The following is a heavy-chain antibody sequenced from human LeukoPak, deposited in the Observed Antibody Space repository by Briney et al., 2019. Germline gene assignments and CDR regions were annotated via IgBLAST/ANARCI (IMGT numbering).Heavy chain of an antibody. J-gene: IGHJ4*02. CDR2: INAGNGNT. Sequence: ASVKVSCKASGYTFTSYAMHWVRQAPGQMLEWMGWINAGNGNTKYPQKFQGRVTITRDTSASTAYMELSSLRSEDTAVYYCARDRGYSYGYVEHKPLYYFDYWGQGTLVTVSS. D-gene: IGHD5-18*01. V-gene: IGHV1-3*01. CDR1: GYTFTSYA. CDR3: ARDRGYSYGYVEHKPLYYFDY.